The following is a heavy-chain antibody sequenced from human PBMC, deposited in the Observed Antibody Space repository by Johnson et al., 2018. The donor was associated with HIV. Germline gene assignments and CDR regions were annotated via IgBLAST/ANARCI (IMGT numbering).Heavy chain of an antibody. CDR2: INWNGVST. D-gene: IGHD2-21*01. V-gene: IGHV3-20*04. J-gene: IGHJ3*02. CDR3: VRSYSRTFDI. CDR1: GFNFDDYD. Sequence: VQVVESGGGVVRPGGSLRLSCAASGFNFDDYDLSWVRQAPGKGLEWVSGINWNGVSTAYADSVKGRCTISRDNGKNSLYLQMNNLRPEDTALYYCVRSYSRTFDIWGQGTMVTVSS.